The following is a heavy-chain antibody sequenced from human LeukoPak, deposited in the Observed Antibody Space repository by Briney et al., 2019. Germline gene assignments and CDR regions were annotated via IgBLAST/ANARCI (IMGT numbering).Heavy chain of an antibody. CDR1: GGSISSYY. Sequence: MPSETLSLTCTVSGGSISSYYWSWIRQPPGKGLEWIGYIYYSGSTNYNPSLKSRVTISVDTSKNQFSLKLSSVTAADTAVYYCARKTTLGYFDYWGQGTLVTVSS. V-gene: IGHV4-59*01. J-gene: IGHJ4*02. CDR2: IYYSGST. CDR3: ARKTTLGYFDY. D-gene: IGHD4-11*01.